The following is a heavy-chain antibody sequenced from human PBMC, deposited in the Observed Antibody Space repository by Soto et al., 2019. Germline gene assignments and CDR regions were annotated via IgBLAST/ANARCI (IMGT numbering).Heavy chain of an antibody. D-gene: IGHD4-17*01. CDR1: GDSISSGGYY. CDR2: IYYSGSS. V-gene: IGHV4-31*11. CDR3: ATTVMSLGYFDY. J-gene: IGHJ4*02. Sequence: QVQLQESGPGLVKPSQTLSLTCAVSGDSISSGGYYWSWIRQHPGKGLEWIGCIYYSGSSYYNPSLMSRLTISIDESKNQFSLKLSSVTAADTAVYYCATTVMSLGYFDYWGQGTLVTVSS.